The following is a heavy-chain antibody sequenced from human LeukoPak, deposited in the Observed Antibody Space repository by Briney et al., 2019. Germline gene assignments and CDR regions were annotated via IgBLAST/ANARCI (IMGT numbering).Heavy chain of an antibody. CDR2: IYHSGSF. Sequence: SGTLSLTCAVSGGSISSSNWWSWVRQPPGKGLEWIGEIYHSGSFNYNPSLQSRVTISLDKSQNQFSLKLRSVTPADTAVYYCAGDYKTLAYWGQGTLVTVSS. CDR1: GGSISSSNW. V-gene: IGHV4-4*02. D-gene: IGHD3-16*01. CDR3: AGDYKTLAY. J-gene: IGHJ4*02.